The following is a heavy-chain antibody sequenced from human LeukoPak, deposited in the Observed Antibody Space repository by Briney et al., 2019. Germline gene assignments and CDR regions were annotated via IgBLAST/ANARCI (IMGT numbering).Heavy chain of an antibody. Sequence: PGGSLRLSCAASGFTFSSYGMTWVRQAPGKGLEWVSAISGSVVSTYYADSVKGRFTISRDNSKSTLFLQMNSLRAEDTAVYYCARGGRGVWGSLDYWGQGTLVTVSS. CDR2: ISGSVVST. CDR3: ARGGRGVWGSLDY. CDR1: GFTFSSYG. V-gene: IGHV3-23*01. D-gene: IGHD3-16*01. J-gene: IGHJ4*02.